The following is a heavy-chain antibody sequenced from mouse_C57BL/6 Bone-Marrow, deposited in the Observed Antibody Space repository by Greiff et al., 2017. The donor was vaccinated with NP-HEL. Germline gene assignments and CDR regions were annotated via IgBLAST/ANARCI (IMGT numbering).Heavy chain of an antibody. CDR2: IYPSDSET. CDR3: AGGYDYGGYYFDY. J-gene: IGHJ2*01. CDR1: GYTFTSYW. V-gene: IGHV1-61*01. D-gene: IGHD2-4*01. Sequence: QVQLQQPGAELVRPGSSVKLSCKASGYTFTSYWMDWVKQRPGQGLEWIGNIYPSDSETHYNQKFKDKATLTVDKFFSTAFMQLSSRTSEDSAVKYCAGGYDYGGYYFDYWGQGTTLTVSS.